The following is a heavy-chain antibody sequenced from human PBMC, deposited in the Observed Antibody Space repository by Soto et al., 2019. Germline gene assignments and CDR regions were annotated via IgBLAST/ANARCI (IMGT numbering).Heavy chain of an antibody. CDR2: IDSSGSTT. J-gene: IGHJ4*01. CDR1: GFTFSSHW. CDR3: TRWFTYGNFVYFDY. Sequence: PGGSLRLSCAASGFTFSSHWIHWFRQAPGKGLVWVSRIDSSGSTTTYADSVKGRFTISRDNAKNTLYLQMNDLRAEDTAIYYCTRWFTYGNFVYFDYWGQGTQVTVSS. D-gene: IGHD3-10*01. V-gene: IGHV3-74*01.